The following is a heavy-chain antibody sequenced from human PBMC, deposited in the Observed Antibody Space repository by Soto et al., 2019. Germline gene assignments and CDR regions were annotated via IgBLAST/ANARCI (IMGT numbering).Heavy chain of an antibody. D-gene: IGHD3-3*01. CDR1: GFTFSSYA. Sequence: GGSLRLSCAASGFTFSSYAMSWVRQAPGKGLEWVSAISGSGGSTYYADSVKGRFTISRDNSKNTLYLQMNSLRAEDTAVYYCAKSASRRDFWSGYYEAYYYYGLDVWGQGTTVTVSS. CDR3: AKSASRRDFWSGYYEAYYYYGLDV. J-gene: IGHJ6*02. V-gene: IGHV3-23*01. CDR2: ISGSGGST.